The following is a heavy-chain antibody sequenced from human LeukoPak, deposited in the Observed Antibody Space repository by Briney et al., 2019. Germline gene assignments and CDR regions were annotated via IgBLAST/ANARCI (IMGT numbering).Heavy chain of an antibody. Sequence: SETLSLTCIVSGGSVSSGSHYWAWIRQPPGMGLEWIGSIYYSGITYCSPSLKSRVTISKDTSKNQFSLNLSSVTATDTAVYYCARGENVAAAGIEFWGQGTLVTVSS. D-gene: IGHD6-13*01. CDR3: ARGENVAAAGIEF. CDR2: IYYSGIT. J-gene: IGHJ4*02. V-gene: IGHV4-39*01. CDR1: GGSVSSGSHY.